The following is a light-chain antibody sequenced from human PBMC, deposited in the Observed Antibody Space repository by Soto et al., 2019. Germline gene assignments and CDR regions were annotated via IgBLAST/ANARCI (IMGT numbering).Light chain of an antibody. Sequence: QLVLTQSSSASASLGSSVKLTCTLSSGHRTNIIAWHQQQPGNAPRYLMKLESSGSYNEGSGVPDRFSGSSSGADRYLTISNLQSEDEAEYYCETWDTNTRVYGTGTKLTVL. V-gene: IGLV4-60*03. CDR2: LESSGSY. J-gene: IGLJ1*01. CDR1: SGHRTNI. CDR3: ETWDTNTRV.